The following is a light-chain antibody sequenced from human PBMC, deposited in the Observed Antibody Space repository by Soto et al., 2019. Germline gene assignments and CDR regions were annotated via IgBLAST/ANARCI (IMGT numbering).Light chain of an antibody. J-gene: IGLJ3*02. CDR1: SSDVGSYNL. CDR2: EVT. CDR3: CSFARSYSWV. Sequence: QSALTQPASVSGSPGQSITISCSGTSSDVGSYNLVSWYQQHPGKAPKLLISEVTKRPSGVSHRFSGSKSGNTASLTISGLQADDEADYYCCSFARSYSWVFGGGTQLTVL. V-gene: IGLV2-23*02.